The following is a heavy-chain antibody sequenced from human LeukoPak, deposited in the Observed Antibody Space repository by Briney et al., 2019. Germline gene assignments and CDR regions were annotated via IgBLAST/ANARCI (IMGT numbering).Heavy chain of an antibody. J-gene: IGHJ5*02. V-gene: IGHV3-21*01. CDR3: ARGETRGATPGFDP. D-gene: IGHD1-26*01. CDR1: GFTFSFYS. Sequence: GGSLRLSCAGSGFTFSFYSMNWVRQAPGKGLEWVSSISGNSVHILYADSVKGRFTISRDNAKNSLYLQMNSLRAEDTALYYCARGETRGATPGFDPWGQGTLVTVSS. CDR2: ISGNSVHI.